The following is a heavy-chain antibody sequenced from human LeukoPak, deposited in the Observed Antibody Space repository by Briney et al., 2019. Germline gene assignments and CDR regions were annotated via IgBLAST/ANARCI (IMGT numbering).Heavy chain of an antibody. D-gene: IGHD3-22*01. J-gene: IGHJ4*02. CDR2: ISGSGGST. CDR3: AKDGKDSSGWRYYLDH. V-gene: IGHV3-23*01. CDR1: GFTFSSYA. Sequence: PGGSLRLSCAASGFTFSSYAMSWVRQAPGKGLEWVSAISGSGGSTYYADSVKGRFTISRDNSRNTLFLQMNSLRAEDTAIYYCAKDGKDSSGWRYYLDHWGQGTLVTVSS.